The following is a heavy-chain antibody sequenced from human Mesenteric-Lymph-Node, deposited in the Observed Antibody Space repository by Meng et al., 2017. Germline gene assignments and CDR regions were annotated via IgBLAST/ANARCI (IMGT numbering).Heavy chain of an antibody. D-gene: IGHD4-17*01. CDR1: GGSIGIYY. Sequence: QVQLQESGPGLVKPSETLSLTCTVSGGSIGIYYWSWIRQPPGKGLEWIGYIYYTGSTNYNPSLKSRVTISLDTSKNQFSLKLSSVTAADTAVYYCARGAVDYGDYGSFDYWGQGTLVTVSS. CDR2: IYYTGST. J-gene: IGHJ4*02. V-gene: IGHV4-59*01. CDR3: ARGAVDYGDYGSFDY.